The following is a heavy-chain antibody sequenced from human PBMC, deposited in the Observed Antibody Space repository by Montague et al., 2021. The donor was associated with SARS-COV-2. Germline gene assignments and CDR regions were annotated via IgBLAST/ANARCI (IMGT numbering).Heavy chain of an antibody. D-gene: IGHD3-10*01. CDR3: ARLGDGVVPSPILGVGPYYSYYYMDV. CDR2: IHHGGST. J-gene: IGHJ6*03. CDR1: GGSFSTYS. Sequence: SETLSLTCAVYGGSFSTYSWNWIRQPPGKGLEWIGEIHHGGSTNYNPSHKSRVTISADTSKNQFSLKLTSVAAADTAVYYCARLGDGVVPSPILGVGPYYSYYYMDVWGKGTTVTVSS. V-gene: IGHV4-34*01.